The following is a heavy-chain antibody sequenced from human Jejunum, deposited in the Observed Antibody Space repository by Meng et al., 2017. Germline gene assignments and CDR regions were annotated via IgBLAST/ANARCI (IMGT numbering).Heavy chain of an antibody. CDR1: GWSYSSYY. CDR3: AKNNWFDP. V-gene: IGHV4-34*01. CDR2: ISHSGDT. J-gene: IGHJ5*02. Sequence: QVQPPQWGTGLLKPSETLSLTCVVSGWSYSSYYWSWIRQPPGKGLEWIGEISHSGDTKYSPSLMSRVTISADTSKNQFSLKLTSVTAADTAVYYCAKNNWFDPWGQGTLVTVSS.